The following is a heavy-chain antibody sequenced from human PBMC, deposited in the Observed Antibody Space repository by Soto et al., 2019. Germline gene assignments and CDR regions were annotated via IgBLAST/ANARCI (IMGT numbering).Heavy chain of an antibody. D-gene: IGHD3-9*01. CDR2: INHSGST. V-gene: IGHV4-34*01. CDR3: ARVAQLRYFDWLPPDY. J-gene: IGHJ4*02. CDR1: GGSFSGYY. Sequence: SETLSLTCAVYGGSFSGYYWSWIRQPPGKGLEWIGEINHSGSTNYNPSLKSRVTISVDTSKNQFSLKLSSVTAADTAVYYCARVAQLRYFDWLPPDYWGQGTLVTVSS.